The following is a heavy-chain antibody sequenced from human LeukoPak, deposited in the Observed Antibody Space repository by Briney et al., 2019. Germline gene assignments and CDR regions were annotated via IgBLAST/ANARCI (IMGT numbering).Heavy chain of an antibody. CDR1: GGSISSYY. J-gene: IGHJ4*02. D-gene: IGHD3-10*01. Sequence: PSETLSLTCTVSGGSISSYYWSWIRQPPGKGLEWIGYIYYSGSTNYNPSLKSRVTISVDTSKNQFSLKLSSVTAADTAVYYCARHYYGSGSYHYPVVYFDYWGQGTLVTVSS. CDR2: IYYSGST. CDR3: ARHYYGSGSYHYPVVYFDY. V-gene: IGHV4-59*01.